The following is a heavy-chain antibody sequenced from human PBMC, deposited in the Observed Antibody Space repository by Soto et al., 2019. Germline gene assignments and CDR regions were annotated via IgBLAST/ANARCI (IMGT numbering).Heavy chain of an antibody. Sequence: QVQLQESGPGLVKPSGTLSLTCTVAGGSISGYFWSWIRQPPGRGLEWIGYMYYSGGTTYNPSLTSRVTRSVDTSKNLFSLSLTSVTSADTAVYYCARAKAAAGTGFFVRVGKVDYWGPGTLVTVAS. CDR3: ARAKAAAGTGFFVRVGKVDY. D-gene: IGHD6-13*01. V-gene: IGHV4-59*01. CDR1: GGSISGYF. J-gene: IGHJ4*02. CDR2: MYYSGGT.